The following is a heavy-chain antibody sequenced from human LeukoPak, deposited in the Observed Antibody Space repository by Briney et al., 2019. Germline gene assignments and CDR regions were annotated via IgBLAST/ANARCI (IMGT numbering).Heavy chain of an antibody. V-gene: IGHV1-18*01. D-gene: IGHD3-10*01. CDR3: ARGTIYYGWGSRSPVFDY. CDR2: ISAYNGNT. CDR1: GYTFTSYG. Sequence: GASVKVSCKASGYTFTSYGISWVRQAPGQGLEWMGWISAYNGNTNYAQKLQGRVTMTIDTSTSTAYMELRSLRSDDTAVYYCARGTIYYGWGSRSPVFDYWGQGPRVPVSS. J-gene: IGHJ4*02.